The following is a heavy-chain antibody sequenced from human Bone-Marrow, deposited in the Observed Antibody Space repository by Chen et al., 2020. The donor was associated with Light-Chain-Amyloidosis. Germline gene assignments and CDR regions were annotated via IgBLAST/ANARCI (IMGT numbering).Heavy chain of an antibody. CDR3: ARRRDGYNFDY. J-gene: IGHJ4*02. V-gene: IGHV5-51*01. D-gene: IGHD5-12*01. CDR1: GYTFPNYW. CDR2: IYPVDSDA. Sequence: EVQLEQSGPEVKKPGESLKISCKGSGYTFPNYWIGWVRQMPGKGLEWMGVIYPVDSDASYSPSFAGQVTISADKSITTAYLQWRSLKASDTAMYYCARRRDGYNFDYWGQGTLVTVSS.